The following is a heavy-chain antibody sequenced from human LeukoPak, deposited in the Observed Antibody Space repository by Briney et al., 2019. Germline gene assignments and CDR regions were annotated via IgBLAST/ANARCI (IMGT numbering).Heavy chain of an antibody. CDR1: GGSFSGYY. Sequence: SETLSLTCAVYGGSFSGYYWSWIRQPPGKGLEWIGEINHSGSTNYNPSLKSRVTISVDTSKNQFSLKLSSVTAADTAVYYCARHVGGHGLGSYYYYYYYMDVWGKGTTVTISS. CDR3: ARHVGGHGLGSYYYYYYYMDV. J-gene: IGHJ6*03. V-gene: IGHV4-34*01. CDR2: INHSGST. D-gene: IGHD3-10*01.